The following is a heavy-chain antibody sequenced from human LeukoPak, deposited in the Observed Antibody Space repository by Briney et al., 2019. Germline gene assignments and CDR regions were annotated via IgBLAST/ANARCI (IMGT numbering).Heavy chain of an antibody. V-gene: IGHV3-23*01. CDR2: ISGSGTNT. Sequence: GGSLRLSCAASGFTFSSYAMSWVRQAPGKGLEWVSSISGSGTNTYYADSVKGRLPISRDNSRNLLFLQMSSLRVEDTAVYYCAKRRHYYGSGDYYRDPWGQGTLVTVSS. J-gene: IGHJ5*02. CDR3: AKRRHYYGSGDYYRDP. D-gene: IGHD3-10*01. CDR1: GFTFSSYA.